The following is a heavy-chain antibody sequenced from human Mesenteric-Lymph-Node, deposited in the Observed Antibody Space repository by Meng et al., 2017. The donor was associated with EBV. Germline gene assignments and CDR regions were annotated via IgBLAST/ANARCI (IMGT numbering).Heavy chain of an antibody. CDR1: GFSLSTSGVG. CDR3: AHRTSNCFDP. J-gene: IGHJ5*02. Sequence: ITLKESSPTLLNPTPTLTLPCTFSGFSLSTSGVGVGWIRQPPGKALEWLALIYWDDDKRYSPSLKTRLTITKDTSENQVVLTMTNMDPVDAATYYCAHRTSNCFDPWGQGTLVTVSS. V-gene: IGHV2-5*02. CDR2: IYWDDDK.